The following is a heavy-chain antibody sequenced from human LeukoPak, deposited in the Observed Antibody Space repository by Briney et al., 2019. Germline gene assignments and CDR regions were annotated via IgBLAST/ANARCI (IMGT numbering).Heavy chain of an antibody. CDR1: GGSISSYY. J-gene: IGHJ3*02. D-gene: IGHD6-19*01. CDR3: ARHWLTDPFDI. Sequence: SETLSLTCTASGGSISSYYWSWIRQPPGKGLEWIGHVYYSGSTNYNPSLKSRLTMSVSKSNNQSSLQLSSVTAADTAAHYCARHWLTDPFDIWGQGTMVSVSS. CDR2: VYYSGST. V-gene: IGHV4-59*08.